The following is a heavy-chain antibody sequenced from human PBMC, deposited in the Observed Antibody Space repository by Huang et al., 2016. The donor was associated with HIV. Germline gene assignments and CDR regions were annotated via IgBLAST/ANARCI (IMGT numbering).Heavy chain of an antibody. CDR3: AHLPEPSSPWTDY. CDR1: GVTFGDFS. D-gene: IGHD1-1*01. CDR2: ITGESERV. Sequence: EVHLVESGGGLVQPGRSLRLSCGASGVTFGDFSMHGVRPSPGKGLEYVSGITGESERVFEAASVKGRFTISRDNAKNSLYLKMNRLRVEDTALYYCAHLPEPSSPWTDYWGQGTLVTVSS. J-gene: IGHJ4*02. V-gene: IGHV3-9*01.